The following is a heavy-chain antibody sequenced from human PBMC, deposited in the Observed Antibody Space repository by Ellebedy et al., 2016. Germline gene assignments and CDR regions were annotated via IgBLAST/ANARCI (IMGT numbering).Heavy chain of an antibody. CDR2: ISSDESDK. J-gene: IGHJ4*02. Sequence: GGSLRLSCAASGFTFSSYGMHWVRRAPGKGLEWVAVISSDESDKNYADSVRGRFTISRDNYKNTLYLQMSSLSSEDTAVYYCAKAAGARYCGGGTCYPFDFWGQGTLVTVSS. CDR1: GFTFSSYG. CDR3: AKAAGARYCGGGTCYPFDF. V-gene: IGHV3-30*18. D-gene: IGHD2-15*01.